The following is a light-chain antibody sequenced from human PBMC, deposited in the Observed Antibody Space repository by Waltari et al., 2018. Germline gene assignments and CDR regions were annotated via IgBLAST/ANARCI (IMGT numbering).Light chain of an antibody. CDR3: QQYNNWPRT. J-gene: IGKJ1*01. CDR2: GAS. Sequence: EIVMTQSPATLSVSPGERAPLSCRASQSVSSNLAWYQQNPGQAPRLLIYGASTRATGIPARFSGSGSGTEFTLTISSLQSEDFAVYYCQQYNNWPRTFGQGTKVEIK. V-gene: IGKV3-15*01. CDR1: QSVSSN.